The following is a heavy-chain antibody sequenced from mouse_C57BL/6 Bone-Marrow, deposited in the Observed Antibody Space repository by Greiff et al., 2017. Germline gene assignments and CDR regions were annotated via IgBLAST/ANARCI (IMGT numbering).Heavy chain of an antibody. Sequence: VQLQQPGAELVKPGASVKLSCKASGYTFTSYWMHWVKQRPGQGLEWIGMIHPNSGSTNYNEKFKSKATLTVGKSSNPAYMQLSSLTYEDSAVYYCARENGNKAWFAYWGQGTLVTVAA. CDR3: ARENGNKAWFAY. D-gene: IGHD2-1*01. CDR1: GYTFTSYW. V-gene: IGHV1-64*01. CDR2: IHPNSGST. J-gene: IGHJ3*01.